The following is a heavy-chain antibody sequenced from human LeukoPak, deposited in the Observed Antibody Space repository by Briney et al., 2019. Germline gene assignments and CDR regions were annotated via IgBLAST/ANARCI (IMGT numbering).Heavy chain of an antibody. V-gene: IGHV4-39*01. CDR2: IYYSGST. D-gene: IGHD4-17*01. CDR1: GGSISSSSYY. Sequence: SETLSLTCTVSGGSISSSSYYWGWLRQPQGKGLGWSGSIYYSGSTYYNPSLKSRVTISVDTSKNQFSLKLSSVTAADTAVYDCARLDYGDYGGFVWYFDLWGRGTLVTVSS. CDR3: ARLDYGDYGGFVWYFDL. J-gene: IGHJ2*01.